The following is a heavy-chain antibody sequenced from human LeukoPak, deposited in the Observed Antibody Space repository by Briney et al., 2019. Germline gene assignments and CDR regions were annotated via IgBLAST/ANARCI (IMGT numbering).Heavy chain of an antibody. CDR3: ARGLGDY. V-gene: IGHV1-8*02. CDR1: GYTFTGYY. J-gene: IGHJ4*02. Sequence: ASVKVSCKASGYTFTGYYMHWVRQAPGQGLEWMGWMNPNSGNTGYAQKFQGRVTMTRNTSISTAYMELSSLRSEDTAVYYCARGLGDYRGQGTLVTVSS. CDR2: MNPNSGNT.